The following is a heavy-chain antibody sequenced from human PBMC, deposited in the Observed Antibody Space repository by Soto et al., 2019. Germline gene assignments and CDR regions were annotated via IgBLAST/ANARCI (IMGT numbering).Heavy chain of an antibody. CDR2: SYYSGST. J-gene: IGHJ4*02. CDR3: ARVGEKSNDY. Sequence: PSETLSLTCTVSGVSIISYYCRWIRQPPVKGLEWIGDSYYSGSTNYNPSLNSRATISVDTYKNQLSLKLSSVTAADTAVYYCARVGEKSNDYWGQGTLVTVSS. D-gene: IGHD1-26*01. V-gene: IGHV4-59*01. CDR1: GVSIISYY.